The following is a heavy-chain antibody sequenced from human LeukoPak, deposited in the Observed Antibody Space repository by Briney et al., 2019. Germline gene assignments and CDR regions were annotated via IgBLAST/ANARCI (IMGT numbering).Heavy chain of an antibody. D-gene: IGHD3-3*01. CDR2: IKSKSDGGTT. CDR1: GFTFSNAW. V-gene: IGHV3-15*01. Sequence: GGSLRLSCAGSGFTFSNAWMNWVRQAPGKGLEWVGRIKSKSDGGTTDYAAPVKGKFTISRDDSKNTLYLQMNSLKTEDAAVYYCTSLYYDFWSGLIAEYFQHWGQAPWSPSPQ. J-gene: IGHJ1*01. CDR3: TSLYYDFWSGLIAEYFQH.